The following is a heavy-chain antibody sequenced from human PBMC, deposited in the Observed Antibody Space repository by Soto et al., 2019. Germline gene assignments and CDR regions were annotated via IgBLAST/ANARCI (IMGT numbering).Heavy chain of an antibody. CDR1: GFTFSSYG. CDR2: ISYDGSNK. Sequence: PGGSLRLSCAASGFTFSSYGMHWVRQAPGKGLEWVAVISYDGSNKYYADSVKGRFTISRDNSKNTLYLQMNSLRAEDTAVYYCAKDAGEDAFDLWGQRKTVTVSS. CDR3: AKDAGEDAFDL. J-gene: IGHJ3*01. V-gene: IGHV3-30*18.